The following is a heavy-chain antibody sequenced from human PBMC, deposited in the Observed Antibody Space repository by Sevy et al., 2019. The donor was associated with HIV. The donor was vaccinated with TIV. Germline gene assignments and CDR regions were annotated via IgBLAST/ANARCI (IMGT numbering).Heavy chain of an antibody. CDR2: IYHSGST. V-gene: IGHV4-38-2*02. J-gene: IGHJ4*02. Sequence: SETLSLTCTVSGYSISSGYYWGWIRQPPGKGLEWIGSIYHSGSTYYNPSLKSRVTISVDTSKNQFSLKLSSVTAADTAVYYCARDVGLGCSALPAYLFDYWGQGTLVTVSS. CDR1: GYSISSGYY. CDR3: ARDVGLGCSALPAYLFDY. D-gene: IGHD3-16*01.